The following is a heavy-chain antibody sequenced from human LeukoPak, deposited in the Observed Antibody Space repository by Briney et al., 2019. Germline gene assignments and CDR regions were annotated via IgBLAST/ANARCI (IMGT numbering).Heavy chain of an antibody. D-gene: IGHD5-18*01. CDR3: ARADWDTAMIDY. Sequence: GGSLRLSCAASGFTFSYAWMSWVRQAPGKGLEWVSSISSSSSYIYYADSVKGRFTISRDNAKNSLYLQMNSLRAEDTAVYYCARADWDTAMIDYWGQGTLVTVSS. CDR2: ISSSSSYI. V-gene: IGHV3-21*01. J-gene: IGHJ4*02. CDR1: GFTFSYAW.